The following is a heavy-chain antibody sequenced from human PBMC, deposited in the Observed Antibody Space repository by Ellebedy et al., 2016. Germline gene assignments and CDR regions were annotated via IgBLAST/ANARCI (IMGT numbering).Heavy chain of an antibody. CDR3: ARGRGGYSGYDFAGYFDY. CDR2: IYTSGST. V-gene: IGHV4-4*08. D-gene: IGHD5-12*01. J-gene: IGHJ4*02. Sequence: SETLSLXXTVSGGSISSYYWSWIRQPPGKGLEWIGYIYTSGSTNYNPSLKSRVTISVDRSKNQFSLKLSSVTAADTAVYYCARGRGGYSGYDFAGYFDYWGQGTLVTVSS. CDR1: GGSISSYY.